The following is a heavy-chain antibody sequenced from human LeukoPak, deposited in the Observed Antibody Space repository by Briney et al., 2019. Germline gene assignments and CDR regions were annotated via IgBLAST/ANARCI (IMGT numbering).Heavy chain of an antibody. V-gene: IGHV3-21*01. J-gene: IGHJ1*01. CDR3: ARDFYCSGGSCYLEYFQH. D-gene: IGHD2-15*01. CDR2: ISSSSSYI. Sequence: GGSLRLSCAASGFTFSSYSMNWVRQAPGKGLEWVSSISSSSSYIYYADSVKGRFTISRDNDKNSLYLQMNSLRAEDTAVYYCARDFYCSGGSCYLEYFQHWGQGTLVTVSS. CDR1: GFTFSSYS.